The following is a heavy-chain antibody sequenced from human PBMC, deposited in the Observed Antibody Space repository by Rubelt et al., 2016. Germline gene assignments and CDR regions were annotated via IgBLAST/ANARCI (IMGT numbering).Heavy chain of an antibody. Sequence: LSCAASGFKFNIYSMTWVRQAPGKGPEWVSSISGDGGSAHYTDSVKGRFTVSRDNSKNTLYLRMNSLRAEDTAIYYCAKARSGWSHTDYWGQGTLVTVSS. D-gene: IGHD6-19*01. CDR1: GFKFNIYS. J-gene: IGHJ4*02. V-gene: IGHV3-23*01. CDR2: ISGDGGSA. CDR3: AKARSGWSHTDY.